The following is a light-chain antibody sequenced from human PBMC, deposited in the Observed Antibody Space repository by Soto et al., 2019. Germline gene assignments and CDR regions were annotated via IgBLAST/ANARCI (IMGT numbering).Light chain of an antibody. J-gene: IGKJ1*01. V-gene: IGKV1-5*03. CDR3: QQYNSYSRT. Sequence: IQLSKSHSTLSASVGYYLPHSGPASQSLSSRLAWYQQKPGKAPNLLIYKASTLESGVPSRFSGSGSGTEFTLTISSLQPEDFATYYCQQYNSYSRTFGQGTKVDIK. CDR1: QSLSSR. CDR2: KAS.